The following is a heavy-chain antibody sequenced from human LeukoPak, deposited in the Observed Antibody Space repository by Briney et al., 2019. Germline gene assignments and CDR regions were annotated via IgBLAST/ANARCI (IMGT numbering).Heavy chain of an antibody. CDR2: INHSGST. CDR1: GGSFSGYY. Sequence: PSETLSLTCAVYGGSFSGYYWSWIRQPPGKGLEWIGEINHSGSTNYNPSLKSRVTISVDTSKNQFSLELSSVTAADTAVYYCARVRNYGSGSYYPYYFDYWGQGTLVTVSS. V-gene: IGHV4-34*01. CDR3: ARVRNYGSGSYYPYYFDY. D-gene: IGHD3-10*01. J-gene: IGHJ4*02.